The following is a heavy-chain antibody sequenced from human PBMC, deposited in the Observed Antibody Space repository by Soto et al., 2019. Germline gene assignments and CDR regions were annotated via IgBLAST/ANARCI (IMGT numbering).Heavy chain of an antibody. CDR3: ATAVIAVAGREFDY. CDR2: ISYDGSNK. V-gene: IGHV3-30-3*01. J-gene: IGHJ4*02. CDR1: GFTFSSYA. Sequence: HPGGSLRLSCAASGFTFSSYAMHWVRQAPGKGLEWVAVISYDGSNKYYADSVKGRFTISRDNSKNTLYLQMNSLRAEDTAEYYCATAVIAVAGREFDYWGQGTLVTVSS. D-gene: IGHD6-19*01.